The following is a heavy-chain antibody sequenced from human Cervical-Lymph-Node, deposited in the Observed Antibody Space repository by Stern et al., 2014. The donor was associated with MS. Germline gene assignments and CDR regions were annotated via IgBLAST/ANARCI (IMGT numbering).Heavy chain of an antibody. CDR3: ARAFCTGGVCYSFPFYGMDV. Sequence: EVQLVGSGGGVVQPGGSLRLSCAASGFIFGDYGLSWVRPVPGKGPACVSALKYHGGSTDYAASVKGRFTISRDNAKKALYLRMNSLRVEDTAVYHCARAFCTGGVCYSFPFYGMDVWGQGTTVTVSS. V-gene: IGHV3-20*01. J-gene: IGHJ6*02. D-gene: IGHD2-8*02. CDR1: GFIFGDYG. CDR2: LKYHGGST.